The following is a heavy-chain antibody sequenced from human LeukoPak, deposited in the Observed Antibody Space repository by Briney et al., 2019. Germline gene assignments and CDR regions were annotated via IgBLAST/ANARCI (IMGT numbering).Heavy chain of an antibody. CDR1: GGSFSGYY. D-gene: IGHD1-1*01. CDR2: IYYSGST. V-gene: IGHV4-59*01. Sequence: SETLSLTCAVYGGSFSGYYWSWIRQPPGKGLEWIGYIYYSGSTNYNPSLKSRVTISVDTSKNQFSLKLSSVTAADTAVYYCARDNNNWYGWFDPWGQGTLVTVSS. J-gene: IGHJ5*02. CDR3: ARDNNNWYGWFDP.